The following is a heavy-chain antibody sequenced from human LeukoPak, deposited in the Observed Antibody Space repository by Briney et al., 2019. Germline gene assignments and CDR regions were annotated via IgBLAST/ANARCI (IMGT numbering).Heavy chain of an antibody. CDR1: GGSISSGSYY. Sequence: SSQTLSLTCTVSGGSISSGSYYWSWIRQPAGKGLEWIGRTYTSGSTNYNPSLKSRVTISVDTSKNQFSLKLSSVTAADTAVYYCASTDTYYYDSSGYHPRDWGQGTLVTVSS. J-gene: IGHJ4*02. V-gene: IGHV4-61*02. D-gene: IGHD3-22*01. CDR2: TYTSGST. CDR3: ASTDTYYYDSSGYHPRD.